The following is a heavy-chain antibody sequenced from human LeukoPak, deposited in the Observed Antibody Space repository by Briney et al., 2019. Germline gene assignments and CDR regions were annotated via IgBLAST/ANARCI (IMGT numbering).Heavy chain of an antibody. CDR1: GFIFNSYW. CDR3: ARDTIWFGEPTPTWFDP. CDR2: IKQDGSEK. V-gene: IGHV3-7*01. D-gene: IGHD3-10*01. J-gene: IGHJ5*02. Sequence: GGSLRLSCAASGFIFNSYWMSWVRRAPGKGLEWVANIKQDGSEKYYVDSVKGRFTISRDNARKSLFLQLNSLRAEDTAVYYCARDTIWFGEPTPTWFDPRGQGTRVTVSS.